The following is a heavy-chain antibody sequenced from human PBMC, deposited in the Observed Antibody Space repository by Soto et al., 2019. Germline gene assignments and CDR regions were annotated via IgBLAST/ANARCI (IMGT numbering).Heavy chain of an antibody. CDR3: ARATGQQKLSIWWFDY. CDR1: GYTFISHV. V-gene: IGHV1-3*01. CDR2: INVGNGNT. Sequence: AASVKVSCKASGYTFISHVIHWVRQAPGQRLEWMGWINVGNGNTKYSQKFKGRVTVTGDTSASTAYMELSSLRSEDTAVYYCARATGQQKLSIWWFDYWGQGTLVTVSS. D-gene: IGHD6-13*01. J-gene: IGHJ5*01.